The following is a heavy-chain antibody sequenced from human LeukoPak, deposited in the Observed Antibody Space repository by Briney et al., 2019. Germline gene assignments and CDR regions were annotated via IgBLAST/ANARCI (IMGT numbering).Heavy chain of an antibody. D-gene: IGHD2-15*01. V-gene: IGHV1-2*06. CDR1: GYTFTGYY. Sequence: ASVKVSXKASGYTFTGYYMHWVRQAPGQGLEWMGRINPNSGGTNYTQKFQARVNTTRDKSISTAYMELSRLRPDETAVYYCASTRYCSGGSCYPPRYWGQGTLVTVSS. J-gene: IGHJ4*02. CDR3: ASTRYCSGGSCYPPRY. CDR2: INPNSGGT.